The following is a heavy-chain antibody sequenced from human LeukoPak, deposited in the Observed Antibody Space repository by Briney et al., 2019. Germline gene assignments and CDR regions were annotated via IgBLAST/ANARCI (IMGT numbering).Heavy chain of an antibody. J-gene: IGHJ3*02. CDR3: AREIDYYDSSGCPNAFDI. D-gene: IGHD3-22*01. CDR1: GYTFTSYG. CDR2: ISAYNGNT. V-gene: IGHV1-18*01. Sequence: ASVKVSCKASGYTFTSYGISWVRQAPGQGLEWMGWISAYNGNTNYAQKLQGRVTMTTDTSTSTAYMELRSLRSDDTAVYYCAREIDYYDSSGCPNAFDIWGQGTMVTVSS.